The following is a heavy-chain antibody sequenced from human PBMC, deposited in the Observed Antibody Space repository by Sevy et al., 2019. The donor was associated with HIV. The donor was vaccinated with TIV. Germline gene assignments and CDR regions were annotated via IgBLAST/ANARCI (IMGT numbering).Heavy chain of an antibody. D-gene: IGHD2-21*02. CDR2: INSDSGVT. J-gene: IGHJ6*02. CDR1: GYIFTDYY. CDR3: ARLTSKPTSDLYGMDV. Sequence: ASVKVSCKASGYIFTDYYIHWVRQAPGQGLEWMAWINSDSGVTNYAQRFQVEDTVTRDTSLSTAYLELSRLKSNDTAIYYCARLTSKPTSDLYGMDVWGQGTTVTVSS. V-gene: IGHV1-2*02.